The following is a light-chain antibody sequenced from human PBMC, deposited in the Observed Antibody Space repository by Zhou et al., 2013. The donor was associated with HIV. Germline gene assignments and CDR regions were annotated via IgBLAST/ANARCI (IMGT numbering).Light chain of an antibody. CDR1: QSISNY. CDR3: QKYNSAMYT. J-gene: IGKJ2*01. V-gene: IGKV1-27*01. CDR2: AAS. Sequence: DIQMTQSPSSLSASVGDRVTITCRASQSISNYLNWYQQKPGKVPKLLIYAASTLQSGVPSRFSGSGSGTDFTLTISSLQPEDVATYYCQKYNSAMYTFGQGTKLEIK.